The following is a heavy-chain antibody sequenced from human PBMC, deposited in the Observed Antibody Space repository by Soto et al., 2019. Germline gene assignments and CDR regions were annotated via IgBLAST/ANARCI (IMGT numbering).Heavy chain of an antibody. Sequence: QVQLQESGPGLVKPSETLSLTCTVSGGSISSYYWSWIRQPPGKGLEWIGYIYYSGSTNYNPSLKSRVTISVDTSKNQFSLKLSSVTAADTAVYYCARVRYYDCVYFDYWGQGTLVTVSS. D-gene: IGHD3-16*01. CDR2: IYYSGST. V-gene: IGHV4-59*01. CDR1: GGSISSYY. CDR3: ARVRYYDCVYFDY. J-gene: IGHJ4*02.